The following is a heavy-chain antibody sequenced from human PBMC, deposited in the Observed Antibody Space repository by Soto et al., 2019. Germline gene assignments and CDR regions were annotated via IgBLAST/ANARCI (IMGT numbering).Heavy chain of an antibody. CDR1: GFTFRNVW. J-gene: IGHJ4*02. Sequence: EVRLVESGGGLVKPGGSLRLSCAASGFTFRNVWMSWVRQAPGKGLEWVGRVKSRADGGTTDYAAPVKGRFTVSRDDSQSTLALQMDSLKIEDSAVYFCTTAAGGMWGADYWGQGTQVTVAS. V-gene: IGHV3-15*01. CDR2: VKSRADGGTT. D-gene: IGHD1-26*01. CDR3: TTAAGGMWGADY.